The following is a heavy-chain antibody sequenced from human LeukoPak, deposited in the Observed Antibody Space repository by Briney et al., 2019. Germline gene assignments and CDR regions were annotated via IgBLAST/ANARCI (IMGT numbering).Heavy chain of an antibody. CDR1: GFTFSSYE. D-gene: IGHD3-3*01. V-gene: IGHV3-48*03. Sequence: GGSLRLSCAASGFTFSSYEMSWVRQAPGKGLEWVSYISSSGSTIYYADSVKGRFTISRDNAKNSLYLQMNSLRAEDTAVYYCARESALYDFWSGYYPPYDAFDIWGQGTMVTVSS. CDR2: ISSSGSTI. J-gene: IGHJ3*02. CDR3: ARESALYDFWSGYYPPYDAFDI.